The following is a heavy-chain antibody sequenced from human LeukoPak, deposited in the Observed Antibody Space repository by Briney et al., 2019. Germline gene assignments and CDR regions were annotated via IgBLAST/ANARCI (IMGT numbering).Heavy chain of an antibody. J-gene: IGHJ5*02. CDR3: AREWSSGWSGNRWFDP. Sequence: GGSLRLSCAASGFTFDDYGMSWVRQAPGKGLEWVSGINWNGGSTGYADSVKGRFTISRDNAKNSLYLQMNSLRAEDTALYHRAREWSSGWSGNRWFDPWGQGTLVTVSS. CDR2: INWNGGST. V-gene: IGHV3-20*01. D-gene: IGHD6-19*01. CDR1: GFTFDDYG.